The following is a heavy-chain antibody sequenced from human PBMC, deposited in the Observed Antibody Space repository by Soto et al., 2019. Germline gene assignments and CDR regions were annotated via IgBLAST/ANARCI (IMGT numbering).Heavy chain of an antibody. D-gene: IGHD2-15*01. CDR2: IYNIGST. J-gene: IGHJ5*02. CDR3: AKLPWPVYGGIFDP. CDR1: GGSISGYY. Sequence: PSETLSLTCTVSGGSISGYYWSWLRQPPGKELEWIGYIYNIGSTNYNPSLKSRVTMSIDTSKEQFSLKLSSVTATDTAVYYCAKLPWPVYGGIFDPWGQAPLVKVSS. V-gene: IGHV4-59*08.